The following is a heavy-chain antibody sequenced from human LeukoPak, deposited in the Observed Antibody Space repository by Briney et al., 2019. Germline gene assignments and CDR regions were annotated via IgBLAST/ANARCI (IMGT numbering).Heavy chain of an antibody. CDR1: GGSFSGYY. J-gene: IGHJ4*02. CDR3: ARGQGTVTTH. CDR2: INHSGNA. Sequence: SETLSLTCAVSGGSFSGYYWTWIRQPPGKGLEGIGEINHSGNANYNPSLKSRVTISLAMSENHFSLKLPSVTAADTAVYYCARGQGTVTTHWGQGTLVTVSS. D-gene: IGHD4-17*01. V-gene: IGHV4-34*01.